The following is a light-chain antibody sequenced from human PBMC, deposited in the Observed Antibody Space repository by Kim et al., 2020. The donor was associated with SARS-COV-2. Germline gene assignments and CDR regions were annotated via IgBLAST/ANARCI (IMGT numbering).Light chain of an antibody. Sequence: SASVEDRVTITGRASQSISRWLAWYQQKPGKAPKLLIHEVSSLQRGVPSRFSGSGSGTEFTLTISSLQPDDSATYFCQQYHSALTFGGGTKVDIK. CDR2: EVS. CDR3: QQYHSALT. J-gene: IGKJ4*01. V-gene: IGKV1-5*03. CDR1: QSISRW.